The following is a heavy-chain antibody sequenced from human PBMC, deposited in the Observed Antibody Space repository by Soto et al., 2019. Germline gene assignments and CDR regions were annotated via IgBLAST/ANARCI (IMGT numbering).Heavy chain of an antibody. Sequence: QLQLQESGPGLVKPSETLSLTCTVSGGSISTASYYWGWIRQPPGKGLEGIASINYSGTTSYSPSLKSRVAVSIDTSKDQFSLKVNSVTAADTALYFCARLMLDRSWYFDWFDPWGQGTLVTVSS. CDR3: ARLMLDRSWYFDWFDP. CDR2: INYSGTT. D-gene: IGHD6-13*01. J-gene: IGHJ5*02. V-gene: IGHV4-39*01. CDR1: GGSISTASYY.